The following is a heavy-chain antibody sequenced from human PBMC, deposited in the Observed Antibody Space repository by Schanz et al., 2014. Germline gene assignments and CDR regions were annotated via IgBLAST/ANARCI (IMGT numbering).Heavy chain of an antibody. CDR1: GFTFSDYY. CDR3: SRGTDWNLHY. J-gene: IGHJ4*02. Sequence: QVQLVESGGGLVKPGGSLRLSCAASGFTFSDYYMSWIRQAPGKGLEWVSYISGTTTYTNYADSVKGRFTVSRDSGQNSLYLQMNSLRTGDTAVDYCSRGTDWNLHYWGQGALVTVSS. V-gene: IGHV3-11*06. D-gene: IGHD1-1*01. CDR2: ISGTTTYT.